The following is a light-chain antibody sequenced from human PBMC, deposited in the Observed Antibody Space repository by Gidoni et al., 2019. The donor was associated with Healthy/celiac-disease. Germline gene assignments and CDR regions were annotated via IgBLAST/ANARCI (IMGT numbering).Light chain of an antibody. CDR3: QQYNNWPPLYT. CDR1: QSVRSN. Sequence: DIVMTQSPATLSVSPGERATLSCRASQSVRSNLAWYQQKPGQAPRLLIYGASTRATGIPARFSGSGSGTEFTLTISSLQSEDFAVYYCQQYNNWPPLYTLGQGTKLEIK. CDR2: GAS. V-gene: IGKV3-15*01. J-gene: IGKJ2*01.